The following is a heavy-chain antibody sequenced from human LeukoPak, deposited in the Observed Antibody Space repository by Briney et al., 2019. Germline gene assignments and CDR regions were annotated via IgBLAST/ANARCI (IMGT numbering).Heavy chain of an antibody. CDR2: INWNSGTI. CDR1: GFTFDDFA. Sequence: PGGSLRLSCAASGFTFDDFAMHWVRQAPGKGLEWVSGINWNSGTIAYAVSVKGRFTISRDDAKNSLYLQMNSLRADDTALYYCVKEGGMGQNYYGSGRYYYYMDVWGKGTMVTVSS. V-gene: IGHV3-9*01. CDR3: VKEGGMGQNYYGSGRYYYYMDV. D-gene: IGHD3-10*01. J-gene: IGHJ6*03.